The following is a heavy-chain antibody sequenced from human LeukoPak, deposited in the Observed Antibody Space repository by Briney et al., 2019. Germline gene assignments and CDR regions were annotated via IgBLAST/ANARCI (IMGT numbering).Heavy chain of an antibody. CDR1: GFTLSSYA. J-gene: IGHJ2*01. V-gene: IGHV3-23*01. CDR3: AKALGPTGYSSGWYPIYWYFDL. D-gene: IGHD6-19*01. Sequence: GGSLRLSCAASGFTLSSYAMSWVRQAPGKGLEWVSAISGSGGSTYYADSVKGRFTISRDNSKNTLYLQMNSLRAEDTAVYYCAKALGPTGYSSGWYPIYWYFDLWGRGTLVTVSS. CDR2: ISGSGGST.